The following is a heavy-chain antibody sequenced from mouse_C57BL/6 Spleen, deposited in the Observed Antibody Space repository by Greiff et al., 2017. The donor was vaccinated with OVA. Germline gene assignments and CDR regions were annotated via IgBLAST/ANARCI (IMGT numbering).Heavy chain of an antibody. J-gene: IGHJ2*01. D-gene: IGHD1-1*01. Sequence: EVHLVESGGGLVKPGGSLKLSCAASGFTFSDYGMHWVRQAPEKGLEWVAYISSGSSTIYYADTVKGRFTISRDNAKNTLFLQMTSLRSEDTAMYYCARDYGSSYVGALDYWGQGTTLTVSS. CDR2: ISSGSSTI. CDR3: ARDYGSSYVGALDY. CDR1: GFTFSDYG. V-gene: IGHV5-17*01.